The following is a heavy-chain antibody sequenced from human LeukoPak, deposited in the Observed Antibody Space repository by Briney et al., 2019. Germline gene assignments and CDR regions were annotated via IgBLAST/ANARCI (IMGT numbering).Heavy chain of an antibody. CDR1: GFTFSSYA. V-gene: IGHV3-23*01. J-gene: IGHJ4*02. D-gene: IGHD1-1*01. Sequence: GGSLRLSCAASGFTFSSYAMSWVRQAQGKGLEWVSAISGSGGSTYYADSVKGRFTISRDNSKNTLYLQMNSLRAEDTAVYYCAKDTPKEDIPILDGWGQGTLVTVSS. CDR3: AKDTPKEDIPILDG. CDR2: ISGSGGST.